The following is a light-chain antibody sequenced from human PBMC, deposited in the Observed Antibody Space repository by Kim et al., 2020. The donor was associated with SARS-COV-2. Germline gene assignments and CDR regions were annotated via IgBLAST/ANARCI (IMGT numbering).Light chain of an antibody. CDR3: QQYGSSPYT. CDR2: GVS. V-gene: IGKV3-20*01. J-gene: IGKJ2*01. Sequence: EIVLTQSPGTLSLSPGERATLSCRASQTVSSSYLAWYQQKPGQAPRLLIYGVSRRATGIPGRFSGSGSGTDFTLTISRLEPEDFAVYYCQQYGSSPYTFGQGTKLEIK. CDR1: QTVSSSY.